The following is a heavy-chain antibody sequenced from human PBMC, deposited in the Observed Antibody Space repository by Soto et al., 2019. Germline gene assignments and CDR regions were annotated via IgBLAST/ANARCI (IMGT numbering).Heavy chain of an antibody. D-gene: IGHD6-6*01. CDR2: IGPSDSDT. CDR3: VQRLRDVSIPRPWFDP. J-gene: IGHJ5*02. CDR1: EYRFNTYW. Sequence: GESLKISCRYSEYRFNTYWIAWVRQMPGKGLEWMGIIGPSDSDTQYSPAFKGHVTISADKAINTVYLQWGRLKASDSAMYYCVQRLRDVSIPRPWFDPWGQGTLVTVSS. V-gene: IGHV5-51*01.